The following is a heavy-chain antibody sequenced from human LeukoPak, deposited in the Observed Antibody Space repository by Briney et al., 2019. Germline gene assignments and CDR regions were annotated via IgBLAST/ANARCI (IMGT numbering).Heavy chain of an antibody. CDR2: IYSGDST. CDR1: GFTVRRKY. V-gene: IGHV3-53*01. J-gene: IGHJ4*02. D-gene: IGHD4-17*01. Sequence: GGSLRLSCAASGFTVRRKYMSWVRQAPGKGLAWVSLIYSGDSTSYADSVKGRFTISRDNSKNTLYLQMNSLRAEDTAVFYCASRESGDYPYFDYWGQGTLVTVSS. CDR3: ASRESGDYPYFDY.